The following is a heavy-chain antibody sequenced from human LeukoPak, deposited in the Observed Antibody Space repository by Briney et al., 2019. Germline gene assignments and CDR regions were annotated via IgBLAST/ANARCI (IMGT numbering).Heavy chain of an antibody. J-gene: IGHJ3*02. Sequence: TSETLSLTCTVSGYSISSGYYWGWIRQPPGKGLEWIGSIYHSGSTYYNPSLKSRVTISVDTSKNQFSLKLSSVTAADTAVYYCARAFRGIFGVFEAFDIWGQGTMVTVSS. D-gene: IGHD3-3*01. V-gene: IGHV4-38-2*02. CDR3: ARAFRGIFGVFEAFDI. CDR2: IYHSGST. CDR1: GYSISSGYY.